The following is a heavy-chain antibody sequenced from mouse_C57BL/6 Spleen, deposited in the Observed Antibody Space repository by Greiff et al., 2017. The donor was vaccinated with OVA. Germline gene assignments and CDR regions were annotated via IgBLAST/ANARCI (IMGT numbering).Heavy chain of an antibody. CDR2: INPNNGGT. D-gene: IGHD4-1*01. J-gene: IGHJ1*03. CDR3: ARPELVWYFDV. V-gene: IGHV1-22*01. CDR1: GYTFTDYN. Sequence: EVKLQQSGPELVKPGASVKMSCKASGYTFTDYNMHWVKQSHGKSLEWIGYINPNNGGTSYNQKFKGKATLTVNKSSSTAYMELRSLTSEDSAVYYCARPELVWYFDVWGTGTTVTVSS.